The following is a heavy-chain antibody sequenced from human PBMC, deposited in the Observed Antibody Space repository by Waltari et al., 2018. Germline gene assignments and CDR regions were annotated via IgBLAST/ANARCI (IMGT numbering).Heavy chain of an antibody. J-gene: IGHJ4*02. Sequence: EVELVQSGAEVKTPGATVKIYCKAAGPTSLDSIMNWVPQAPGKGLEWMGRIDPEDGETVYSEKFQGRVTITADTSTDTADMELSSLTSGDTAVYYCAPLPGGSGQTFDYWGQGTLVTVSS. CDR2: IDPEDGET. V-gene: IGHV1-69-2*01. D-gene: IGHD3-10*01. CDR3: APLPGGSGQTFDY. CDR1: GPTSLDSI.